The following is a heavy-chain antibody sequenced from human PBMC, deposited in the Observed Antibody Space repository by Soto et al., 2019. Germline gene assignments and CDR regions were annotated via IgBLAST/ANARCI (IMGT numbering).Heavy chain of an antibody. D-gene: IGHD4-17*01. Sequence: GGSLRLSCAASGFTFDDYAMHWVRQAPGKGLEWVSGISWNSGSIGYADSVKGRFTISRDNAKNSLYLQMNSLRAEDTALYYCAKDTLATTVNYFDYWGQGTLVTVSS. V-gene: IGHV3-9*01. J-gene: IGHJ4*02. CDR1: GFTFDDYA. CDR3: AKDTLATTVNYFDY. CDR2: ISWNSGSI.